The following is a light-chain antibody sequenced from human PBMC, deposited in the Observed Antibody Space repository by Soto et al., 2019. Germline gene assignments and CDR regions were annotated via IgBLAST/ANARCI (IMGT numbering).Light chain of an antibody. V-gene: IGKV3-20*01. CDR3: QQYTGPPTT. CDR2: GVS. J-gene: IGKJ5*01. Sequence: EIVLTQSPGTLSLSPGERATLSCRASQSVSSSSLAWYQHKPGQAPRLLIFGVSTRATGIPDRFSGSGSGTDFTLTITRLEPEDSAVYFCQQYTGPPTTFGQGTRLEIK. CDR1: QSVSSSS.